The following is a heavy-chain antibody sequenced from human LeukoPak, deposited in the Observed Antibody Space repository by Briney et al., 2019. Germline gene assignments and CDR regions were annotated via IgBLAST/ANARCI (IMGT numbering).Heavy chain of an antibody. CDR1: GGSFSGYY. CDR2: INHSGST. J-gene: IGHJ4*02. D-gene: IGHD3-10*01. V-gene: IGHV4-34*01. Sequence: SETLSLTCAVYGGSFSGYYWSWIRQPPGKGLEMIGEINHSGSTNYNPSLKSRVTISVDTSKNQFSRKLSSVTAADTAVYYCARGLYRYYYGSGSYYPYFDYWGQGTLVTVSS. CDR3: ARGLYRYYYGSGSYYPYFDY.